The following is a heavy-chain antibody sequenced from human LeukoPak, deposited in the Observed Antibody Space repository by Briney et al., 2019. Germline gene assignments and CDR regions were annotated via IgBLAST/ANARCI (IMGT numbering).Heavy chain of an antibody. CDR3: ARDVSGSYDY. CDR2: IHQSGTT. CDR1: GYSISSGYY. D-gene: IGHD1-26*01. J-gene: IGHJ4*02. Sequence: PSETLSLTCAVSGYSISSGYYWGWIRQPPGKGLEWIAAIHQSGTTYSNPSLRSRVTISVDTSENQFSLKLSSVTAADTAVYYCARDVSGSYDYWGQGTLVTVSS. V-gene: IGHV4-38-2*02.